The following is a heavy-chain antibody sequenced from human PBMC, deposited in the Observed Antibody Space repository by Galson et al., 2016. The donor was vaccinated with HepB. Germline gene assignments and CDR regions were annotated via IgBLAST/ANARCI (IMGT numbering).Heavy chain of an antibody. J-gene: IGHJ4*02. Sequence: TLSLTCTVSGGSMSSSSYYWGWIRQPPGKGLEWIGSIYYSGSTYYNPSLKSRVTISVDTSKNQFSLNLSSVTAADTAVYYGARHGPLGTPMSYFDDWGQGTLVTVSS. D-gene: IGHD3-10*02. CDR1: GGSMSSSSYY. V-gene: IGHV4-39*01. CDR3: ARHGPLGTPMSYFDD. CDR2: IYYSGST.